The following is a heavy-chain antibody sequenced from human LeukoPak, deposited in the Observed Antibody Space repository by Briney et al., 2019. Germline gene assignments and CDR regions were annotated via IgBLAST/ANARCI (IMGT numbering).Heavy chain of an antibody. Sequence: SETLSLTCAVSGYSITSRNWWGWILQPPGKGLEWIVYIFSSGSTNYNPSLKSRVTLSVDTSKNQFSLKLSSVTAADTAVYYCARGPPPDFDYWGRGTLVTVSS. CDR2: IFSSGST. V-gene: IGHV4-28*03. J-gene: IGHJ4*02. CDR1: GYSITSRNW. CDR3: ARGPPPDFDY.